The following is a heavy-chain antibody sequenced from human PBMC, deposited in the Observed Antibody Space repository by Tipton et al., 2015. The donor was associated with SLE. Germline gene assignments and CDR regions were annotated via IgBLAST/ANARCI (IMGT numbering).Heavy chain of an antibody. CDR1: GFTFSSYA. V-gene: IGHV3-23*01. J-gene: IGHJ3*02. CDR3: AKEIRGAGSASDAFDI. Sequence: SLRLSCAASGFTFSSYAMSWVRQAPGKGLEWVSAISGSGGSTYYADSVKGRFTISRDNSKNTLYLQMNSLRAEDTAVYYCAKEIRGAGSASDAFDIWGQGTMVTVSS. D-gene: IGHD6-19*01. CDR2: ISGSGGST.